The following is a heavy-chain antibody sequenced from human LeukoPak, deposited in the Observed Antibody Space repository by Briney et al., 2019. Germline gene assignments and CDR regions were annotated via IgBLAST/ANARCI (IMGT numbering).Heavy chain of an antibody. V-gene: IGHV4-30-4*08. CDR1: GGSISSGDYY. CDR2: IYYSGST. Sequence: PSQTLSLTCTVSGGSISSGDYYWSWIRQPPGKGLEWIGYIYYSGSTYYDPSLKSRFIITVDTSKNQLSLKLSSVTAADTAVYYCARLTVTEYFDYWGQGTLVTVSS. J-gene: IGHJ4*02. D-gene: IGHD4-17*01. CDR3: ARLTVTEYFDY.